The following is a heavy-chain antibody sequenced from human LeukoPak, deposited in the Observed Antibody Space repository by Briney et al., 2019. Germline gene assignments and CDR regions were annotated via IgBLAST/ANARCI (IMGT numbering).Heavy chain of an antibody. D-gene: IGHD3-9*01. J-gene: IGHJ4*02. V-gene: IGHV1-2*02. CDR3: ARDGDILTGYYDY. CDR2: INPNSGGT. CDR1: GYTFTSNY. Sequence: ASVKVSCKAFGYTFTSNYMHWVRQAPGQGLEWMGWINPNSGGTNYAQKFQGRVTMTRDTSISTAYMELSRLRSDDTAVYYCARDGDILTGYYDYWGQGTLVTVSS.